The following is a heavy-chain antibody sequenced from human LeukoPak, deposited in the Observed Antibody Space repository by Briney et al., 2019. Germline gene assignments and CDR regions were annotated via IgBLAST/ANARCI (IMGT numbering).Heavy chain of an antibody. D-gene: IGHD3-10*01. CDR2: ISGSGGST. V-gene: IGHV3-23*01. J-gene: IGHJ4*02. Sequence: PGGSLRLSCAASGSAFSRTWIHWVRQAPGKGLEWVSAISGSGGSTYYADSVKGRFTISRDNSKNTLYLQMNSLRAEDTAVYYCAKPLIGLRITTHPTDYWGQGTLVTVSS. CDR3: AKPLIGLRITTHPTDY. CDR1: GSAFSRTW.